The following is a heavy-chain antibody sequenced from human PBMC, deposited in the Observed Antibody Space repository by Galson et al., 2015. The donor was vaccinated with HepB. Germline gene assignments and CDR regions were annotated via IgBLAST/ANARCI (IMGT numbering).Heavy chain of an antibody. CDR1: VHRSSSYRSTSYW. J-gene: IGHJ6*03. D-gene: IGHD2-2*01. Sequence: QSGAEVKKPGESLRISCQGSVHRSSSYRSTSYWITWVRQVPGKGLEWMGNIDPSDSVTVYDTAFQGHVTISVDKSNSAAYLQWNSLRASDTATYYCARTPSCSSIISPLPGASAAARQGYPHYYMDVWGKGTAVTVSS. CDR2: IDPSDSVT. V-gene: IGHV5-10-1*01. CDR3: ARTPSCSSIISPLPGASAAARQGYPHYYMDV.